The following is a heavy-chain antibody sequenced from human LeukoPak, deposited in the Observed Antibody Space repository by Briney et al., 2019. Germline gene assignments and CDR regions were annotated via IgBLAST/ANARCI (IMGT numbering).Heavy chain of an antibody. Sequence: ASVKVSCKASGYTFTSYGINWVRQAPGQRLEWMGWISAYNKRNYAQKFQGRVTMTTDTSTSTAYMELRNLRSDDTAVYYCARVSAPPDYGDYVSENWFDPWGQGTLVTVSS. CDR2: ISAYNKR. D-gene: IGHD4-17*01. J-gene: IGHJ5*02. CDR1: GYTFTSYG. V-gene: IGHV1-18*01. CDR3: ARVSAPPDYGDYVSENWFDP.